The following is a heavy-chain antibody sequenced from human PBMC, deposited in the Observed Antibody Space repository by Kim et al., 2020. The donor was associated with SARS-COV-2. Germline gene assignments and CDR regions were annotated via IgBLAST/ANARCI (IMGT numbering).Heavy chain of an antibody. V-gene: IGHV4-59*13. D-gene: IGHD1-26*01. CDR3: ARVSGSYLDYFDY. CDR2: IYYSGST. CDR1: GGSISSYY. Sequence: SETLSLTCTVSGGSISSYYWSWIRQPPGKGLEWIGYIYYSGSTNYNPSLKSRVTISVDTSKNQFSLKLSSVTAADTAVYYCARVSGSYLDYFDYWGQGTLVTVSS. J-gene: IGHJ4*02.